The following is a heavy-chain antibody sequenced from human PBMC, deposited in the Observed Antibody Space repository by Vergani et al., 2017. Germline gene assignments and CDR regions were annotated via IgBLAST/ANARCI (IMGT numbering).Heavy chain of an antibody. J-gene: IGHJ4*02. D-gene: IGHD5-18*01. V-gene: IGHV3-49*04. CDR2: IRTSENGGTS. CDR3: TRGYKYGYD. CDR1: GFPFHDCG. Sequence: EVKLVESGGGLVQPGQSLRLACITSGFPFHDCGINWVRQAPGKGLEWISLIRTSENGGTSHYAASVAGRFSISRDDSKSVAYLQMDGLKTDDTATDYCTRGYKYGYDWGQGTLVTVSS.